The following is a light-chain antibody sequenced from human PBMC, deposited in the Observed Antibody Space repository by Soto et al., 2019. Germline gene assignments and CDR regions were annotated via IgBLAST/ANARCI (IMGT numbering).Light chain of an antibody. CDR3: LQDYNYPT. V-gene: IGKV1-6*01. CDR2: AAS. J-gene: IGKJ1*01. Sequence: AIEITKSPSSLSASVGDRVTITCRASQGIRNDLGWYQQKPGKAPKLLIYAASSLQSGVPSRFSGSGSGTDFTLTISSLQPEDFATYYCLQDYNYPTFGQGTKVDIK. CDR1: QGIRND.